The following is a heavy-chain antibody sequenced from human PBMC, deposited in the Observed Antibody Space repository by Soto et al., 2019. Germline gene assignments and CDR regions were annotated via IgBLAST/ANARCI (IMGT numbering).Heavy chain of an antibody. V-gene: IGHV3-30-3*01. D-gene: IGHD3-22*01. CDR2: VSDYGSNA. Sequence: QPGGSLRLSCAASGFSFSTSTMHWVRLTAGKGLEWVALVSDYGSNADYADSVQGRFTISRDNSKNTLFLQMDSLRPEDTAIYYCAGVRPGDNGYPFFDYWGQGTLVTVSS. J-gene: IGHJ4*02. CDR1: GFSFSTST. CDR3: AGVRPGDNGYPFFDY.